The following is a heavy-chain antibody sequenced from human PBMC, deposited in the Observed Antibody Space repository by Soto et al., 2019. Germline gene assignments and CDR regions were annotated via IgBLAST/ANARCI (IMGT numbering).Heavy chain of an antibody. CDR2: IIPIFGTA. V-gene: IGHV1-69*13. Sequence: ASVKVSCKASGGTFSSYAISWVRQAPGQGLEWMGGIIPIFGTANYAQKFQGRVTITADESTSTAYMELSSLRSEDTAVYYCARVEMATISYYGMDVWGQGTTVTVSS. J-gene: IGHJ6*02. CDR1: GGTFSSYA. CDR3: ARVEMATISYYGMDV. D-gene: IGHD5-12*01.